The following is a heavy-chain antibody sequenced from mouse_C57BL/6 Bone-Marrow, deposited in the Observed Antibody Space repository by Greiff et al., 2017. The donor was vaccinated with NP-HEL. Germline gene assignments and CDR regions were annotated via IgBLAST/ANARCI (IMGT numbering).Heavy chain of an antibody. D-gene: IGHD2-4*01. J-gene: IGHJ3*01. V-gene: IGHV1-55*01. CDR3: ARSEAYYDYDGAWFAY. CDR2: IYPGSGVT. CDR1: GYTFTSYW. Sequence: VQLQQPGAELVKPGASVKMSCKASGYTFTSYWITWVKQRPGQGLEWIGDIYPGSGVTNYNEKFKSKATLTVDTSSSTAYMQLSSLTSEDSAVYYCARSEAYYDYDGAWFAYWGQGTLVTVSA.